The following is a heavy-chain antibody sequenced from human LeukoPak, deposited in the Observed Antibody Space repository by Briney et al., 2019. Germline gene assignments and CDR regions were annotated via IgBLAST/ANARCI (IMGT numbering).Heavy chain of an antibody. CDR1: GLTFSNTY. D-gene: IGHD6-6*01. J-gene: IGHJ4*02. CDR2: IYPSGNI. Sequence: GGSLRLSCAASGLTFSNTYMSWVRQAPGKGPEWVSLIYPSGNIYYADSVKGRFTISRDNAKNMLYLQMNSLRAEDTAVYYCARDLRSSADYWGQGTLVTVSS. CDR3: ARDLRSSADY. V-gene: IGHV3-53*01.